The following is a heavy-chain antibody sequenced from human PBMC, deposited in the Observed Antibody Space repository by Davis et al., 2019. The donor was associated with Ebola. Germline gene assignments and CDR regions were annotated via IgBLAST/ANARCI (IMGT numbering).Heavy chain of an antibody. CDR1: GYTFTSYG. J-gene: IGHJ3*02. D-gene: IGHD2-21*02. Sequence: ASVKVSCKASGYTFTSYGISWVRQAPGQGLEWMGWISAYNGNTNYAQKLQGRVTMTTDTSTSTVYMELSSLRSEDTAVYYCARLVTANEGILGAFDIWGQGTMVTVSS. CDR2: ISAYNGNT. V-gene: IGHV1-18*01. CDR3: ARLVTANEGILGAFDI.